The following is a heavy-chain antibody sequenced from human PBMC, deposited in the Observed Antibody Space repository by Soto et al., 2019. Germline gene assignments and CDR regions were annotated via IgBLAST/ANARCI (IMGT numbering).Heavy chain of an antibody. Sequence: QVQLVQSGAEVKKPGSSVKVSCKASGGTFSSYAISWVRQAPGQGLEWMGGIIPIFGTANYAQKFQRRVTITADEPTSTAYMELSRLRSEDPAVYYCASFPFRHFDWLYCMDVWGQGTTVTVSS. CDR2: IIPIFGTA. V-gene: IGHV1-69*01. CDR1: GGTFSSYA. J-gene: IGHJ6*02. CDR3: ASFPFRHFDWLYCMDV. D-gene: IGHD3-9*01.